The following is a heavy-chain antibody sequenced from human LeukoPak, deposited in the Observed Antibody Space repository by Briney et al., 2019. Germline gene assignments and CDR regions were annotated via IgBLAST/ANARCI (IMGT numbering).Heavy chain of an antibody. CDR1: GFTFNNYA. CDR2: INGDSSTT. D-gene: IGHD2-2*01. CDR3: TRSKGYCSSTTCANFDC. J-gene: IGHJ4*02. V-gene: IGHV3-23*01. Sequence: PGGSLRLSCAASGFTFNNYAMSWVRQAPGKGLEWVSAINGDSSTTYYTDSVKGRFSISRDNSKNTLYLQMNSLRAEDTAIYYCTRSKGYCSSTTCANFDCWGQGTLVTVSS.